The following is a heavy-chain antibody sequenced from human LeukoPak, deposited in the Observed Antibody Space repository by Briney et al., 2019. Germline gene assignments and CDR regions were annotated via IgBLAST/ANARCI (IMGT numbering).Heavy chain of an antibody. Sequence: PGRSLRLSCAASGFTFSSYAMHWVRQAPGKGLEWVAVISYDGSNKYYADSVKGRFTISRDNAKSSLYLQMNSLRAEDTALYYCARDYSSSSLDYWGQGTLVTVSS. CDR2: ISYDGSNK. J-gene: IGHJ4*02. CDR3: ARDYSSSSLDY. D-gene: IGHD6-6*01. V-gene: IGHV3-30*04. CDR1: GFTFSSYA.